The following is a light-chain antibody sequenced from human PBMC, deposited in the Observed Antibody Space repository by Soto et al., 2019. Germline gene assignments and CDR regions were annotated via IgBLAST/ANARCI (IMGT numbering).Light chain of an antibody. CDR3: HQFYYHPHT. J-gene: IGKJ2*01. CDR1: QTIATY. Sequence: IQMTQSPSSLSASVGDRVTLTCRASQTIATYLNWYQQKPGQVPEVLIYGASRLHVGVPSRFTGSGYGTDFTLTINNLQPEDVAIYYCHQFYYHPHTFGQGTKLEVK. CDR2: GAS. V-gene: IGKV1-39*01.